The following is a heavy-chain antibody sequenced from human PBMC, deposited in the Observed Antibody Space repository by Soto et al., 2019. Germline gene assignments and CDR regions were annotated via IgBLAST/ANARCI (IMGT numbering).Heavy chain of an antibody. CDR2: IYYSGST. CDR1: GGSISSYY. Sequence: SETLSLTCTVSGGSISSYYWSWIRQPPGKGLEWIGYIYYSGSTNYNPPLKSRVTISVDTSKNQFSLKLSSVTAADTAVYYCARDRRPGIAAAGTRWFDPWGQGTLVTVSS. D-gene: IGHD6-13*01. CDR3: ARDRRPGIAAAGTRWFDP. V-gene: IGHV4-59*01. J-gene: IGHJ5*02.